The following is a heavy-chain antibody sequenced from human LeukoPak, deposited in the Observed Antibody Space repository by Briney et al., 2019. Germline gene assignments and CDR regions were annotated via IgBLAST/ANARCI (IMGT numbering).Heavy chain of an antibody. CDR2: ISYDGSNK. CDR3: AKDQGSGWYGSSSFFDY. CDR1: GSPFSSYG. V-gene: IGHV3-30*18. D-gene: IGHD6-19*01. Sequence: GGSLRLSCAASGSPFSSYGMPWVRQAPGKGLEWVAVISYDGSNKYYADSVKGRFTISRDNSKNPLYLQMNSLRAEDTAVYYCAKDQGSGWYGSSSFFDYWGQGTLVTVSS. J-gene: IGHJ4*02.